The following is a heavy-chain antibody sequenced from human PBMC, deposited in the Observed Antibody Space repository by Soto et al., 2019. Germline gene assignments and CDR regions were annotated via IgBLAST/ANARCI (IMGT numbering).Heavy chain of an antibody. D-gene: IGHD6-19*01. J-gene: IGHJ4*02. Sequence: QVTLKESGPVLVKPTETLTLTCTVSGFSLSNARMGVSWIRQPPGKALEWLAHIFSNDEKSYSTSLKSSLTISKDTSKSQVVLTMTNMDPVDTATYYCARRHSSGWYYFDYWGQGTLVTVSS. CDR1: GFSLSNARMG. CDR3: ARRHSSGWYYFDY. CDR2: IFSNDEK. V-gene: IGHV2-26*01.